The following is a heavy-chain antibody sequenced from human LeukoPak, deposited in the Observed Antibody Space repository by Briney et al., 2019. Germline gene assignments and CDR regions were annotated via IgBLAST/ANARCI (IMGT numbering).Heavy chain of an antibody. J-gene: IGHJ6*03. Sequence: PSETLSLTCVVSGYSITNGDYWGWIRQPPGKGLEWIGSIHYSGSTYDNPSLKSRVTISVDTSKNQFSLKLSSVTAADTAVYYCARLGATGGYYYYYYMDVWGKGSTVTVSS. D-gene: IGHD1-26*01. CDR2: IHYSGST. V-gene: IGHV4-38-2*01. CDR1: GYSITNGDY. CDR3: ARLGATGGYYYYYYMDV.